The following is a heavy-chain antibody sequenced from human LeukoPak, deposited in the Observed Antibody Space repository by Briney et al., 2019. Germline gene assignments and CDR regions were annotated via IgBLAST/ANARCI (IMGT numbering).Heavy chain of an antibody. Sequence: PGGSLRLSCAPSGLTFSSYWMYWVRQAPRKGIVWVLCLNSDGSSTSHADSVKGRFTISRDNPKNTLYLQMNSLRAEDTAVYYCAREGGYSHAFDYWGQGTLVTASS. J-gene: IGHJ4*02. CDR3: AREGGYSHAFDY. CDR2: LNSDGSST. CDR1: GLTFSSYW. V-gene: IGHV3-74*01. D-gene: IGHD3-22*01.